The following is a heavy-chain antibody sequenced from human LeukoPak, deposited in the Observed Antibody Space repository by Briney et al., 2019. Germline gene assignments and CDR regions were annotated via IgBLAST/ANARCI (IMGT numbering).Heavy chain of an antibody. CDR1: GGSISSSSYY. CDR2: IYYSGST. CDR3: AGSRITMIVGVIPTPYNCFDP. V-gene: IGHV4-39*01. Sequence: SGTLSLTCTVSGGSISSSSYYWGWIRQPPGKGLEWIGSIYYSGSTYYNPSLKSRVTISVDTSKNQSSLKLSSVTAADTALYYGAGSRITMIVGVIPTPYNCFDPWGQGTLVTVSS. D-gene: IGHD3-22*01. J-gene: IGHJ5*02.